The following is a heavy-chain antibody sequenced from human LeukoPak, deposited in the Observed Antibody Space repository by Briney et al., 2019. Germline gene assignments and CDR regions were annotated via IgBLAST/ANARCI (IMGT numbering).Heavy chain of an antibody. CDR1: GGSISSSSYY. V-gene: IGHV4-39*01. CDR3: ARKGYCSSTSCYNFDY. J-gene: IGHJ4*02. D-gene: IGHD2-2*01. CDR2: IYYSGNT. Sequence: SETLSLTCTVSGGSISSSSYYWGWIRQPPGKELEWGGSIYYSGNTYYNPAVRSRVTISVDTSKNQFSLTLSSVSAADTAVYYCARKGYCSSTSCYNFDYWGQGTLVTVSS.